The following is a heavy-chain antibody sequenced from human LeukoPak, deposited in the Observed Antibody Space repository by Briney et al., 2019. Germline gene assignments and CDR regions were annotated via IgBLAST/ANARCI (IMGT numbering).Heavy chain of an antibody. D-gene: IGHD3-10*01. CDR1: GYTFTSYY. V-gene: IGHV1-46*01. J-gene: IGHJ4*02. Sequence: GASVKVSCKASGYTFTSYYMHWVRQAPGQGLEWMGIINPSGGSTSYAQKFQGRVTMTRDTSISTAYMELSRLRSDDTAVYYCARDRREVYYYGSGTFKFGENFFDSWGQGTLVTVSS. CDR2: INPSGGST. CDR3: ARDRREVYYYGSGTFKFGENFFDS.